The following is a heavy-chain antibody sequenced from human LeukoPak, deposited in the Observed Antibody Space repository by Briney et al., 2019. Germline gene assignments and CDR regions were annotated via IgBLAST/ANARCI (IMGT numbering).Heavy chain of an antibody. V-gene: IGHV4-59*01. CDR1: GGSISSYY. CDR3: ARDLGYGDISGAFDI. D-gene: IGHD4-17*01. Sequence: SETLSLTCTVCGGSISSYYGSWIRQPPGKGLEWIGYIYYSGSTNYNPSLKSRVTISVDTSRNQFSLKLSSVTAADTAVYYCARDLGYGDISGAFDIWGQGAMVTVSS. J-gene: IGHJ3*02. CDR2: IYYSGST.